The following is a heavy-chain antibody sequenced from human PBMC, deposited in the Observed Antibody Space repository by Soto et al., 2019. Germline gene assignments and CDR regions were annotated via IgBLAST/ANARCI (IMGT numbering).Heavy chain of an antibody. J-gene: IGHJ4*02. CDR3: ARGHFGRDY. CDR2: INQEGSEE. V-gene: IGHV3-7*05. D-gene: IGHD2-15*01. CDR1: GFTFRSHW. Sequence: EVQLVESGGGLVQPGGSLRLSCVVSGFTFRSHWMSWVRQAPGKGLVWVADINQEGSEEYYVDSVKDRFTVSRDNAKNSLYLQMNILRAEDTAVYYCARGHFGRDYWGQGTLVIVSP.